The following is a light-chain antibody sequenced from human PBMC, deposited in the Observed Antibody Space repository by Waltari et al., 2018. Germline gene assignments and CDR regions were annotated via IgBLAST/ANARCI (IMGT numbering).Light chain of an antibody. J-gene: IGKJ1*01. V-gene: IGKV1-5*03. CDR3: QQSSTYPWT. Sequence: DIQLTQSPSTLSASVGDRVIITCRASQSVFSNLLAWYQQKPGRAPKVLVFKASNLASGVPPRFSGSGAGREFTLTINSLQPDDFATYYCQQSSTYPWTFGPGTSVEV. CDR2: KAS. CDR1: QSVFSNL.